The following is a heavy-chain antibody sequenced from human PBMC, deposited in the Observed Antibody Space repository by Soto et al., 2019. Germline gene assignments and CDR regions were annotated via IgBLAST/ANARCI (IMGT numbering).Heavy chain of an antibody. CDR3: AKENQHLVHDY. CDR2: ISHDGSDK. D-gene: IGHD6-13*01. CDR1: GFTFRNYG. J-gene: IGHJ4*02. V-gene: IGHV3-30*18. Sequence: QVQLVESRGGVVRPGRSLRLTCAASGFTFRNYGMHWVRQAPGKGLEWVAVISHDGSDKYYADSMKGRFIISRDNSENTLFLNMNSLKPEDTAVYYCAKENQHLVHDYWGQGTLVTVSS.